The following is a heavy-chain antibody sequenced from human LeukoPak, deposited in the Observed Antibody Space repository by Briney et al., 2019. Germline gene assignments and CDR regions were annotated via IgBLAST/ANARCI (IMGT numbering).Heavy chain of an antibody. CDR2: IYTSGST. D-gene: IGHD3-10*01. CDR3: ARLNGYGSGSFFDC. CDR1: GGSISSYY. Sequence: SETLSLTCTVSGGSISSYYWSWIRQPPGKGLEWIGYIYTSGSTNYNPSLKSRVTISVDTSKNQFSLKLSSVTAADTAVYYCARLNGYGSGSFFDCWGQGTLVTVSS. V-gene: IGHV4-4*09. J-gene: IGHJ4*02.